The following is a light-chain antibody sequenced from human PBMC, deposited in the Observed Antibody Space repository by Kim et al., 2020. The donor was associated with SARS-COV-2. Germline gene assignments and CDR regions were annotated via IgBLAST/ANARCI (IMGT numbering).Light chain of an antibody. CDR2: AAS. J-gene: IGKJ1*01. CDR1: QRISSY. V-gene: IGKV1-39*01. Sequence: DIQMTQSPSSLSASVGDRVTITCRASQRISSYLNWYQQKPGKAPKLLIYAASSLQSGVPSRFSGSGSGTDFTLTISSLQPEDFATYYCQQSYSTLPWTFGQGTKVDIK. CDR3: QQSYSTLPWT.